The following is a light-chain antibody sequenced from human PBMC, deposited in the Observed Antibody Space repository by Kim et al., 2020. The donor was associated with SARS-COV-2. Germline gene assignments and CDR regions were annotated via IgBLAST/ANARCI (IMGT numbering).Light chain of an antibody. CDR1: QSVSNK. V-gene: IGKV3-15*01. J-gene: IGKJ2*03. Sequence: VSPGYRATISCTASQSVSNKLAWYQQKPGQAPSLLIYRASARATGVPDRFSGSGSGTEFTLTISGLQSEDFAVYYCQEYINWPQYSFGQGTKLEI. CDR2: RAS. CDR3: QEYINWPQYS.